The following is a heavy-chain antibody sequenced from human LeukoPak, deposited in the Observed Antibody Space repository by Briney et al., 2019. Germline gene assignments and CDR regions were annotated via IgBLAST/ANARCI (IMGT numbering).Heavy chain of an antibody. Sequence: GGSLRLSCAASGFTFSSYGMHWVRQAPGKGLVWVSRINSDGSSTSYADSVKGRFTISRDNAKNTLYLQMNSLRAEDTAVYYCARAYSSSGGFDPWGQGTLVTVSS. V-gene: IGHV3-74*01. J-gene: IGHJ5*02. CDR1: GFTFSSYG. CDR3: ARAYSSSGGFDP. D-gene: IGHD6-13*01. CDR2: INSDGSST.